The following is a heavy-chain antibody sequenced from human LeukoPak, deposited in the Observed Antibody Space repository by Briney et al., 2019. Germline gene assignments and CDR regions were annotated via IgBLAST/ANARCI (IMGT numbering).Heavy chain of an antibody. Sequence: SETLSLTCTVSGGSISGSSYYWGWIRQPPGKGLEWIGGIYYSGSTYYNPSLKSRVTISVDTSKNQFSLKLSSVTAADTAVYYCARHSSSWYMNTFDYWGQGTLVTVSS. D-gene: IGHD6-13*01. V-gene: IGHV4-39*01. CDR3: ARHSSSWYMNTFDY. CDR1: GGSISGSSYY. J-gene: IGHJ4*02. CDR2: IYYSGST.